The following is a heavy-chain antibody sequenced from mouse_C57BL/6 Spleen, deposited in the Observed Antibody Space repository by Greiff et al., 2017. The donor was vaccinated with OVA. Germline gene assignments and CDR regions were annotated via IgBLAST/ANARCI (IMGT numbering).Heavy chain of an antibody. V-gene: IGHV1-63*01. CDR1: GYTFTNYW. Sequence: VQLQQSGAELVRPGTSVKMSCKASGYTFTNYWIGWAKQRPGHGLEWIGDIYPGGGYTNYNEKFKGKATLTADKSSSTAYMQFSSLTSEYSAIYYCARRIYYGSSHWYFDVWGTGTTVTVSS. CDR3: ARRIYYGSSHWYFDV. D-gene: IGHD1-1*01. CDR2: IYPGGGYT. J-gene: IGHJ1*03.